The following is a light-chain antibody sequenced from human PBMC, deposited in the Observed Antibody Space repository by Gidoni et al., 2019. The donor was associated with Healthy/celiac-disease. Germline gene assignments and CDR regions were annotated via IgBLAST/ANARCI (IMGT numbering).Light chain of an antibody. J-gene: IGLJ3*02. CDR2: DYG. Sequence: SSVLTQPPSVSVAPGQTARITCGGNNIGSKSVHWYQPNPCQAPVLVDFDYGDRPSGIPERFAGSNSGNSATLTISMVEAGDEADYYCQVWDSSSAHPGVFGGVTTLTVL. CDR1: NIGSKS. CDR3: QVWDSSSAHPGV. V-gene: IGLV3-21*02.